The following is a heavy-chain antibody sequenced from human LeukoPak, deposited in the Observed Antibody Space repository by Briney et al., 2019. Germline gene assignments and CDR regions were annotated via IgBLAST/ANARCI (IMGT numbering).Heavy chain of an antibody. CDR1: GFTFSSYA. Sequence: PGRSLRLSCAASGFTFSSYAMSWVRQAPGKGLEWVSAISGSGGSTYYADSVKGRFTISRDNSKNTPYLQMNSLRAEDTAVYYCAKRPHCSGGSCPYYFDYWGQGTLVTVSS. D-gene: IGHD2-15*01. J-gene: IGHJ4*02. CDR2: ISGSGGST. CDR3: AKRPHCSGGSCPYYFDY. V-gene: IGHV3-23*01.